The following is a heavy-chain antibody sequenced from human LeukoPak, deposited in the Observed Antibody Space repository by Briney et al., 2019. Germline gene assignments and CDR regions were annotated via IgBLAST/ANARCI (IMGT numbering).Heavy chain of an antibody. Sequence: GGSLRLSCAASGFTFSNYWMSWVRQAPGKGLQWVANIKQDGSEKYYVDSVRGRFTISRDNAQNSLYLQMNSLRVEDTAVYYCARELDGRYFDYWGQGILVTVSS. D-gene: IGHD3/OR15-3a*01. CDR1: GFTFSNYW. CDR3: ARELDGRYFDY. V-gene: IGHV3-7*01. CDR2: IKQDGSEK. J-gene: IGHJ4*02.